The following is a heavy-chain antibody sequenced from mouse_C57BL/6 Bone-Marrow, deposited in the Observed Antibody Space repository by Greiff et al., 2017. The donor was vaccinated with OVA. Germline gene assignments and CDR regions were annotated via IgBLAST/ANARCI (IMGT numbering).Heavy chain of an antibody. CDR1: GYTFTSYW. CDR2: IDPSDSYT. Sequence: VQLQQPGAELVMPGASVKLSCKASGYTFTSYWMHWVKQRPGQGLEWIGEIDPSDSYTNYNQKFKCKSTLTVDKSSSTAYMQLSSLTSEDSAVYYCAREWLRRRGYAMDYWGQGTSVTVSS. V-gene: IGHV1-69*01. D-gene: IGHD2-2*01. J-gene: IGHJ4*01. CDR3: AREWLRRRGYAMDY.